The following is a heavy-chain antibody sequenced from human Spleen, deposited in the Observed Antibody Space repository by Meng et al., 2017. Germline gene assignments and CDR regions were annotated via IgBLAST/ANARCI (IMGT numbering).Heavy chain of an antibody. CDR2: INPNSDGT. CDR1: GYIFTGYL. V-gene: IGHV1-2*02. Sequence: QVRLLRSVAWVKKPGASVKVSCQASGYIFTGYLLHWVRQAPGQGLEWMGWINPNSDGTNYAQKFQGRVTMTRETSISTAYMELSSLRSDDTAVYYCARLRDSSGWPEHFQHWGQGTLVTVSS. D-gene: IGHD6-19*01. CDR3: ARLRDSSGWPEHFQH. J-gene: IGHJ1*01.